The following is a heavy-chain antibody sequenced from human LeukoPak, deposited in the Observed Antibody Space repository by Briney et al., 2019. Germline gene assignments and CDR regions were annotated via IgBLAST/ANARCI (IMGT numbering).Heavy chain of an antibody. D-gene: IGHD2-2*01. J-gene: IGHJ4*02. CDR1: GFTFSSYS. CDR3: ARDMRPYQLLSPLMD. V-gene: IGHV3-30-3*01. Sequence: GGSLRLSCAASGFTFSSYSMHWVRQAPGKGLEWVAVISYDGSNKYYADSVKGRFTISRDNSKNTLYLQMNSLRAEDTAVYYCARDMRPYQLLSPLMDWGQGTLVTVSS. CDR2: ISYDGSNK.